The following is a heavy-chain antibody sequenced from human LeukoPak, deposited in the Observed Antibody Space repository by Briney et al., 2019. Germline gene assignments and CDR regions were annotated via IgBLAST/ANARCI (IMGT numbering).Heavy chain of an antibody. CDR3: ARAPGYSYGSGRYYYYGMDV. Sequence: SEALSLTCTVSGGSISSYYWSWIRQPPGKGLEWIGYIYYSGSTNYNPSLKSRVTILVDTSKNQFSLKLSSVTAADTAVYYCARAPGYSYGSGRYYYYGMDVWGQGTTVTVSS. CDR1: GGSISSYY. J-gene: IGHJ6*02. V-gene: IGHV4-59*01. D-gene: IGHD5-18*01. CDR2: IYYSGST.